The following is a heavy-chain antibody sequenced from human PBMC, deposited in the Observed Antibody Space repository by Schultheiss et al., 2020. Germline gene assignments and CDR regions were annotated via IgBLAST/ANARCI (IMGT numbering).Heavy chain of an antibody. CDR1: GGTFSSYA. CDR2: IIPIFGTA. D-gene: IGHD6-13*01. CDR3: TTFSSSWYTPHYYGMDV. J-gene: IGHJ6*02. Sequence: SVKVSCKASGGTFSSYAISWVRQAPGQGLEWMGGIIPIFGTANYAQKFQGRVTITADESPSTAYMELSSLRSEDTAVYYCTTFSSSWYTPHYYGMDVWGQGTTVTVSS. V-gene: IGHV1-69*13.